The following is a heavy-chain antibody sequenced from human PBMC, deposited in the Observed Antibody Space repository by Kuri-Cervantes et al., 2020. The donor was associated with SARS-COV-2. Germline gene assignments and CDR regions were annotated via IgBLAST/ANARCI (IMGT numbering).Heavy chain of an antibody. CDR3: ARIPPNCSGGSCYDGYYYYGMDV. Sequence: KVSCKGSGYSFTSYWIGWVRQMPGKGLEWMGIIYPGDSDTRYSPSFQGQVTISADKSISTAYLQWSSLKASDTAMYYCARIPPNCSGGSCYDGYYYYGMDVWGQGTTVTVSS. J-gene: IGHJ6*02. D-gene: IGHD2-15*01. V-gene: IGHV5-51*01. CDR2: IYPGDSDT. CDR1: GYSFTSYW.